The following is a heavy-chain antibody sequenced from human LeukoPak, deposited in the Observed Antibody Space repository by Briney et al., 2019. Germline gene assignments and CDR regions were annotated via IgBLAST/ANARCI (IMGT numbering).Heavy chain of an antibody. CDR1: GSTFSDYY. CDR2: ISNSGSTI. V-gene: IGHV3-11*01. J-gene: IGHJ4*02. Sequence: GGSLRLSCAASGSTFSDYYMTWIRQAPGKGLEWVSYISNSGSTIYYSDSAKGRFTISRDNAKNSLYLQMNSLRAEDTAVYYCARGLVLYYFDYWGQGTLVTVSS. CDR3: ARGLVLYYFDY. D-gene: IGHD2-21*01.